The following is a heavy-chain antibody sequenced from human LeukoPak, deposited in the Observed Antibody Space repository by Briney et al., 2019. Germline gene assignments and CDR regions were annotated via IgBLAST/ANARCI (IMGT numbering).Heavy chain of an antibody. D-gene: IGHD5-12*01. CDR1: GGSISSGNYY. CDR3: AGACSGYDANNYYYYFMDV. J-gene: IGHJ6*03. Sequence: SQTLSLTCTVSGGSISSGNYYWSWIRQPAGKGLEWIGRIYTSGSTNYNPSLKSRVAISVDTSKNQFSLKLSSVTAADTAVYYCAGACSGYDANNYYYYFMDVWGKGTTVTISS. V-gene: IGHV4-61*02. CDR2: IYTSGST.